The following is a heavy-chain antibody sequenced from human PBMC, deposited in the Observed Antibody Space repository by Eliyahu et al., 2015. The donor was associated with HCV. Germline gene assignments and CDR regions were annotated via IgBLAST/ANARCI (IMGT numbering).Heavy chain of an antibody. J-gene: IGHJ4*02. Sequence: QVQLVESGGGVVQPGRSLRLXCAXSGFTFSSYGMHWXRQAPGKGLEWVAVIWYDGSNKYYADSVKGRFTISRDNSKNTLYLQMNSLRAEDTAVYYCATIYGRYYYGSGNDDYWGQGTLVTVSS. CDR1: GFTFSSYG. CDR3: ATIYGRYYYGSGNDDY. V-gene: IGHV3-33*01. CDR2: IWYDGSNK. D-gene: IGHD3-10*01.